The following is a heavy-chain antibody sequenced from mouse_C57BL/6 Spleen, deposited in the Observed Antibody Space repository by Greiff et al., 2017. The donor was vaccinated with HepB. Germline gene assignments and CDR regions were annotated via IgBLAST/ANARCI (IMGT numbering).Heavy chain of an antibody. V-gene: IGHV3-6*01. J-gene: IGHJ3*01. CDR2: ISYDGSN. CDR1: GYSITSGYY. D-gene: IGHD3-3*01. CDR3: ARDSGTRFAY. Sequence: EVQRVESGPGLVKPSQSLSLTCSVTGYSITSGYYWNWIRQFPGNKLEWMGYISYDGSNNYNPSLKNRISITRDTSKNQFVLKLNSVTTEDTATYYCARDSGTRFAYWGQGTLVTVSA.